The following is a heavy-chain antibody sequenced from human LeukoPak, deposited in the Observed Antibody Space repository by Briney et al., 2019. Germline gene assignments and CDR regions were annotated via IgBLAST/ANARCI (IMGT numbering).Heavy chain of an antibody. CDR3: ARDLSGVTGYTYGRGIDY. J-gene: IGHJ4*02. D-gene: IGHD5-18*01. V-gene: IGHV3-7*01. CDR2: IKKDGSEK. Sequence: GGSLRLSCAASGFTFSSYWMSWVRKAPGKGLEWVANIKKDGSEKYYVDSVKGRFTISRDNAKTSLYLQMNSLRAEDTAVYYCARDLSGVTGYTYGRGIDYWGQGTLVTVSS. CDR1: GFTFSSYW.